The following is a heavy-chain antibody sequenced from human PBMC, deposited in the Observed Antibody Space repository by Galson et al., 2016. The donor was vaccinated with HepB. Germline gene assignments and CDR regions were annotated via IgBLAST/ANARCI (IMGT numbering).Heavy chain of an antibody. Sequence: SETLSLTCSVSGGSITSSDWWSWVRQPPGKGLEWIAEIHYNGRPNHSPSLKSRVTISVDKSRNQFSLKLSFVTAADTAVYYCARGELALGFDYWGQGALVTVSS. CDR2: IHYNGRP. V-gene: IGHV4/OR15-8*01. D-gene: IGHD3-10*01. CDR1: GGSITSSDW. J-gene: IGHJ4*02. CDR3: ARGELALGFDY.